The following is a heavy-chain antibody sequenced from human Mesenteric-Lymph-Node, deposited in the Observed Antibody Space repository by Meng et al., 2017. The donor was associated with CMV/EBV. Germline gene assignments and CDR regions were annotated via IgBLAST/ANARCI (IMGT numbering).Heavy chain of an antibody. Sequence: GESLKISCAASRFTFSSFGMHWVRQAPGKGLEWVAGIWYDGSNQYYADSVKGRFTISRDNSKNTLYLQMNSLRSEDTAVYYCAKGGADCGGNCYRGYFDYWGQGSVVTVSS. V-gene: IGHV3-33*06. CDR1: RFTFSSFG. CDR2: IWYDGSNQ. D-gene: IGHD2-21*02. J-gene: IGHJ4*02. CDR3: AKGGADCGGNCYRGYFDY.